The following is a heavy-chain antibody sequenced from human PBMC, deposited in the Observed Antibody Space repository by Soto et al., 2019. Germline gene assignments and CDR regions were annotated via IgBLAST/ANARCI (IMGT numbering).Heavy chain of an antibody. J-gene: IGHJ4*02. CDR3: ATVMVGAPRHNDSPY. V-gene: IGHV4-34*01. CDR1: GGSFSGYY. D-gene: IGHD1-1*01. CDR2: INHSGST. Sequence: PSETLSLTCAVYGGSFSGYYWSWIRQPPGKGLEWIGEINHSGSTNYNPSLKSRVTISVDTSKNQFSLKMTSVTAADTSLYFCATVMVGAPRHNDSPYWGQGTLVTVSS.